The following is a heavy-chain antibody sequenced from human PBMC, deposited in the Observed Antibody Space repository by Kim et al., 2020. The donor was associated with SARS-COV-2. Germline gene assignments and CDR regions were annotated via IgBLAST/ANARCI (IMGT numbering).Heavy chain of an antibody. CDR2: ISGDGGST. CDR3: AKDSFYCSGGSCYDYYYYYGMDV. V-gene: IGHV3-43*02. D-gene: IGHD2-15*01. J-gene: IGHJ6*02. CDR1: GFTFDDYA. Sequence: GGSLRLSCAASGFTFDDYAMHWVRQAPGKGLEWVSLISGDGGSTYYADSVKGRFTISRDNSKNSLYLQMNSLRTEDTALYYCAKDSFYCSGGSCYDYYYYYGMDVWGQGTTVTVSS.